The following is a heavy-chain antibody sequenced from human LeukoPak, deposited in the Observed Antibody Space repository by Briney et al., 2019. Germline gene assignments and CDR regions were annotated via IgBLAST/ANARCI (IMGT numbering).Heavy chain of an antibody. V-gene: IGHV4-59*11. CDR2: ISYSGST. J-gene: IGHJ3*02. Sequence: SETLTLTCTVSGGSISSHYWTWIRQSPGKGLEWIGHISYSGSTNYNPSLKSRVTLSVDTSKNQFSLKLSSVTAADTAVYFCARDPTTVTKGFDIWGQGTTVTVSS. D-gene: IGHD4-17*01. CDR3: ARDPTTVTKGFDI. CDR1: GGSISSHY.